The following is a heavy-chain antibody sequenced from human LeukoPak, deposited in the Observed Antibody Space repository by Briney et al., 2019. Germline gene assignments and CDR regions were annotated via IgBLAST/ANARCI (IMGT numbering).Heavy chain of an antibody. D-gene: IGHD6-25*01. V-gene: IGHV4-59*01. CDR2: ISDSGST. J-gene: IGHJ4*02. CDR3: ARSGFFDY. CDR1: GGSISTYY. Sequence: PSETLSLTCTVSGGSISTYYWSWIRQPPGKGRQWIGSISDSGSTSYNPSLNSRVTISVATSKNQFSLKLRYVPAADTAVYYCARSGFFDYWGQGTLVTVSS.